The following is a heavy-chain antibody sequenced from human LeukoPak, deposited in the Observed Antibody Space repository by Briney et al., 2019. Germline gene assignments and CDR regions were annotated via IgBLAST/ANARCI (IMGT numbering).Heavy chain of an antibody. V-gene: IGHV3-30*04. D-gene: IGHD4-17*01. J-gene: IGHJ4*02. CDR2: ISYDGNNK. CDR3: ARDLGTTVTTYLDY. Sequence: GGSLRLSCAASGFTFNSYDMHWVRQAPGKGLGWVSIISYDGNNKYYTDSVKGRFTISRDNSKNTLYLQMNSLRAEDTAVYYCARDLGTTVTTYLDYWGQGTLVTVSS. CDR1: GFTFNSYD.